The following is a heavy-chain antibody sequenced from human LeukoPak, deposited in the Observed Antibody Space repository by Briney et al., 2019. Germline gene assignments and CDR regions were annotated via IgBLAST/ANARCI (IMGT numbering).Heavy chain of an antibody. D-gene: IGHD6-19*01. Sequence: PGGPLRHSCGASGFTFSSYEMNWVRQDPGKGLEGVLNISSGSTIYDADPVKGRLTISRDNAKNSRYLQMNSLRAEDTAVYYCARESIAVAGAPFDYWGQGTLVTVS. V-gene: IGHV3-48*03. CDR2: ISSGSTI. J-gene: IGHJ4*02. CDR1: GFTFSSYE. CDR3: ARESIAVAGAPFDY.